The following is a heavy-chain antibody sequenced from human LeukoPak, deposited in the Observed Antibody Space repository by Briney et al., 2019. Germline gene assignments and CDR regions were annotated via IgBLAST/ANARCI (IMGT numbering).Heavy chain of an antibody. CDR2: IYYSGST. J-gene: IGHJ4*02. V-gene: IGHV4-59*08. CDR1: GGSISSYY. Sequence: SETLSLTCTVSGGSISSYYWSWIRQPPGKGLEWIGYIYYSGSTNYNPSLKSRVTISVDTSKNQFSLKLSSVTAADTAVYYCARLGPPGGYSSPEGTENYFDYWGQGTLVTVSS. D-gene: IGHD6-13*01. CDR3: ARLGPPGGYSSPEGTENYFDY.